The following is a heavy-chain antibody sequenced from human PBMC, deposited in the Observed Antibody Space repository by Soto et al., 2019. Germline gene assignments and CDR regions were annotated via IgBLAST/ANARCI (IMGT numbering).Heavy chain of an antibody. Sequence: QVQLQESGPGLVEPSQTLSLTCTVSGGSVSSSNYYWSWIRQSPGRGLEWIGHIYNSGSTYTNPSVEGRVTLSVDTSKNQFSLKVSSVTAADTAVYYCARGPAVDKVDYWGQGTLVTVSS. J-gene: IGHJ4*02. D-gene: IGHD2-21*01. CDR2: IYNSGST. V-gene: IGHV4-30-4*01. CDR3: ARGPAVDKVDY. CDR1: GGSVSSSNYY.